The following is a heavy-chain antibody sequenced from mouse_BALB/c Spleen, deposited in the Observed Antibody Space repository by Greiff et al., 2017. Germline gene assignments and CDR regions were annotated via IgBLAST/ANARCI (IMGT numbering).Heavy chain of an antibody. CDR1: GFSLTSYG. J-gene: IGHJ4*01. CDR2: IWAGGST. D-gene: IGHD1-1*01. V-gene: IGHV2-9*02. CDR3: ARDRDYYGTPYAMDY. Sequence: QVQLQQSGPGLVAPSQSLSITCTVSGFSLTSYGVHWVRQPPGKGLEWLGVIWAGGSTNYNSALMSRLSISKDNSKSQVFLKMNSLQTDDTAMYYCARDRDYYGTPYAMDYWGQGTSVTVSS.